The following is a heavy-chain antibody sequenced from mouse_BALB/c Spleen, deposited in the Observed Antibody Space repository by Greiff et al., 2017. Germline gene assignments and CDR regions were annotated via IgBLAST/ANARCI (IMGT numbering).Heavy chain of an antibody. V-gene: IGHV1-69*02. CDR3: TRSARATGWFAY. J-gene: IGHJ3*01. Sequence: QVQLKQPGAELVRPGASVKLSCKASGYTFTSYWINWVKQRPGQGLEWIGNIYPSDSYTNYNQKFKDKATLTVDKSSSTAYMQLSSPTSEDSAVYYCTRSARATGWFAYWGQGTLVTVSA. CDR2: IYPSDSYT. D-gene: IGHD3-1*01. CDR1: GYTFTSYW.